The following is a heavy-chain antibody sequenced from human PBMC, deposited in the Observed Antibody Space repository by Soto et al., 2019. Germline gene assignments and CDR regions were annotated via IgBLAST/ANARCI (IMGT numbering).Heavy chain of an antibody. CDR2: IYYSGST. D-gene: IGHD6-13*01. CDR3: ARLQGAGSSWYYYYGMDV. V-gene: IGHV4-39*01. CDR1: GGSISSSSYY. J-gene: IGHJ6*02. Sequence: SETLSLTCTVSGGSISSSSYYWGWIRQPPGKGLEWIGSIYYSGSTYYNPSLKSRVTISVDTSKNQFSLKLSSVTAADTAVYYCARLQGAGSSWYYYYGMDVWGQGTTVTVSS.